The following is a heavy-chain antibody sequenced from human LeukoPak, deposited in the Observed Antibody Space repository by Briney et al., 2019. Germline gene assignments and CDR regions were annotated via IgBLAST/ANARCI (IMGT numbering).Heavy chain of an antibody. D-gene: IGHD1-1*01. Sequence: PGGSLSLSCAASGFTFSSYGMHWVRQAPGKGLEGVAFIRYDGSNKYYADSVKGRFTISRDNPKNTLYLQMNSLRAEDTAVYYCVRDFMYNTDCTGCWGQGTLVTVSS. CDR2: IRYDGSNK. CDR1: GFTFSSYG. J-gene: IGHJ4*02. V-gene: IGHV3-30*02. CDR3: VRDFMYNTDCTGC.